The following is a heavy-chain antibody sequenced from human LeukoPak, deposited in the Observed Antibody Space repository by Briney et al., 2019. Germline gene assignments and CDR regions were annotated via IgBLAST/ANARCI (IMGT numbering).Heavy chain of an antibody. CDR3: AKADSGTYYGLGDYFDY. D-gene: IGHD1-26*01. CDR1: GFTFSSYG. J-gene: IGHJ4*02. V-gene: IGHV3-30*02. CDR2: IRYDGSDK. Sequence: GGSLRLSCAASGFTFSSYGMHWVRQAPGKGLKWVAFIRYDGSDKYYGDSVKGRFTISRDNSMNTLYLQMNSLRAEDTAVYYCAKADSGTYYGLGDYFDYWGQGTLVTVSS.